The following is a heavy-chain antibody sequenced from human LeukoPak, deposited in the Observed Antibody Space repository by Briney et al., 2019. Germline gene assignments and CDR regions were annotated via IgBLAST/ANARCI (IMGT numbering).Heavy chain of an antibody. Sequence: ASVTVSCMASGYTFTGYYMHWVRQAPGQGLEWMGWINPNSGGTNYAQKFQGRVTMTRDTSISTAYMELSRLRSDDTAVYYCAREAYGDYGGYFDYWGQGTLVTVSS. CDR3: AREAYGDYGGYFDY. D-gene: IGHD4-17*01. V-gene: IGHV1-2*02. CDR2: INPNSGGT. CDR1: GYTFTGYY. J-gene: IGHJ4*02.